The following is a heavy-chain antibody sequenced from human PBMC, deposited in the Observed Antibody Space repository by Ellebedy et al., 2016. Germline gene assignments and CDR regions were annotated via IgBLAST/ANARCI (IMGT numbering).Heavy chain of an antibody. CDR3: ARGNGPHCSSTSCYLNWFDH. Sequence: GESLKISXAASGFTFSSYTMLWVRQAPGKGLEWVAIISYDGSYKYYADSVKGRFTISRDNSKNTLYLQINSLRAEDTAVYYCARGNGPHCSSTSCYLNWFDHWGQGTLVTVSS. CDR1: GFTFSSYT. V-gene: IGHV3-30-3*01. CDR2: ISYDGSYK. J-gene: IGHJ5*02. D-gene: IGHD2-2*01.